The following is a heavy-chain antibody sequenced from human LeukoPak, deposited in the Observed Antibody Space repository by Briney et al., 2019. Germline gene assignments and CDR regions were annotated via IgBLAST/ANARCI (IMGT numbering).Heavy chain of an antibody. Sequence: PGGSLRLSRAASGFTFSSYAMSWVRQAPGKGLEWLSVISDSGGSAYYADSVKGRFTISRDNSKNTLFLQMNSLRGEDTAVYYCAKQLGYCSDGSCYFPYWGQGTLVTVSS. CDR2: ISDSGGSA. CDR1: GFTFSSYA. CDR3: AKQLGYCSDGSCYFPY. D-gene: IGHD2-15*01. V-gene: IGHV3-23*01. J-gene: IGHJ4*02.